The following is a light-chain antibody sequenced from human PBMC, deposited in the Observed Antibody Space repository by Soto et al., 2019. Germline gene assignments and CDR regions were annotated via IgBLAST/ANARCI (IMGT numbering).Light chain of an antibody. CDR1: SSDVGYYNR. V-gene: IGLV2-18*02. J-gene: IGLJ2*01. CDR2: EVS. CDR3: SSYTTSSTLA. Sequence: QSALTQPPSVSGSPGRSVTISCTGTSSDVGYYNRVSWYQQPPGTAPKLMVFEVSNRPSGVPDRFSGSKSGNTASLTISGLHAEHEADYHCSSYTTSSTLAFGGGTQLTVL.